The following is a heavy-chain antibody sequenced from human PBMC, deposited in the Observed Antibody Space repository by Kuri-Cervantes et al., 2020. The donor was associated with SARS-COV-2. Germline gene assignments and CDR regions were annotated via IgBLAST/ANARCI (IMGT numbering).Heavy chain of an antibody. CDR2: IYYSGST. Sequence: SETLSLTCTVSGGSISSYYWSWIRQPPGKGLEWIGYIYYSGSTNYNPSLKSLVTISVDTSKNQFSLKLSSVTAADTAVYYCARGQQQLEERWGGHNWFDPWGQGTLVTVSS. CDR3: ARGQQQLEERWGGHNWFDP. CDR1: GGSISSYY. J-gene: IGHJ5*02. D-gene: IGHD6-13*01. V-gene: IGHV4-59*12.